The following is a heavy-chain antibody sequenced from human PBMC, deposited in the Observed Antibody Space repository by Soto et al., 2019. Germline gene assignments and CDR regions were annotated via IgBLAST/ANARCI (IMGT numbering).Heavy chain of an antibody. D-gene: IGHD3-10*01. CDR2: IYYSGST. Sequence: SETLSLTWTVSGGSISSYYWSWIRRPPGKRPEWIGYIYYSGSTNYNPSLKSRVTISVDTSKNQFSLKLSSVTAADTAVYYCARDGYYGSGSYGYYYYYGMDVWGQGTTVTVSS. CDR1: GGSISSYY. J-gene: IGHJ6*02. V-gene: IGHV4-59*01. CDR3: ARDGYYGSGSYGYYYYYGMDV.